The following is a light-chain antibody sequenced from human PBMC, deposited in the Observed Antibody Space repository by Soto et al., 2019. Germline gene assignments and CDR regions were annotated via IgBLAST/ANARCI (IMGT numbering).Light chain of an antibody. CDR1: SSDVGGYNY. CDR2: DVN. CDR3: NSCTSTNTYV. Sequence: QSALTQPASVSGSPGQSITISCTGTSSDVGGYNYVSWYQQRPGKAPRLMIYDVNNRPSGVPNRFSGSKSGNTASLTISGLQAEDEADYYCNSCTSTNTYVFGTGTQLTVL. V-gene: IGLV2-14*01. J-gene: IGLJ1*01.